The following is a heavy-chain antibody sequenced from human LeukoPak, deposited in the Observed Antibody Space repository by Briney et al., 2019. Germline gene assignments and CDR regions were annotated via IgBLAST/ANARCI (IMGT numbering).Heavy chain of an antibody. Sequence: SETLSLTCAVYGGSFSGYYWSWIRQPPGKGLEWIGEINHSGSTNYNPSLKSRVTISVDTSKNQFSLKLSSATAAGTAVYYCAPEYYYDSSGYPFWGQGTLVTVSS. D-gene: IGHD3-22*01. J-gene: IGHJ4*02. CDR2: INHSGST. V-gene: IGHV4-34*01. CDR1: GGSFSGYY. CDR3: APEYYYDSSGYPF.